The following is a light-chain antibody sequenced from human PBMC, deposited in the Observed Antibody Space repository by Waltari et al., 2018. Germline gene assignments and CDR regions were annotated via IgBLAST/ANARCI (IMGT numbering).Light chain of an antibody. J-gene: IGLJ2*01. V-gene: IGLV2-11*01. CDR2: DVS. Sequence: QSALIQPRSVSGSPGQSVTISCTGSSSDVCGYTYVPWYQNHPGKAPKLILYDVSKRPSGVPDRFSGSKSGSTASLTISGLQAEDEADYYCCSHAGSYTLIFGGGTKLTVL. CDR3: CSHAGSYTLI. CDR1: SSDVCGYTY.